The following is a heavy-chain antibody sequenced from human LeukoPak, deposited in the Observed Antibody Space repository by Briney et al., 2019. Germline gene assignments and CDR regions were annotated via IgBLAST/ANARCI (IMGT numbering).Heavy chain of an antibody. CDR3: AKDLGDYDFWRHPGESGMDV. J-gene: IGHJ6*02. CDR1: GFTFSSYA. D-gene: IGHD3-3*01. CDR2: ISGSGGST. V-gene: IGHV3-23*01. Sequence: GGSLRLSCAASGFTFSSYAMSWVRQAPGKGLEWVSAISGSGGSTYYADSVKGRFTISRDNSKNTLYLQMNSLRAEDTAVYYCAKDLGDYDFWRHPGESGMDVWGQGTTVTVSS.